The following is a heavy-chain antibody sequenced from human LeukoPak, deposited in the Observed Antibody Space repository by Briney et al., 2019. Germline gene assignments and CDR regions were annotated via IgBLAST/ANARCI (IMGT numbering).Heavy chain of an antibody. CDR1: GGSINNYY. CDR3: ARFSQYYDSPTHYLDY. V-gene: IGHV4-59*08. D-gene: IGHD3-16*01. J-gene: IGHJ4*02. CDR2: IYYTGST. Sequence: PSETLSLTCTVSGGSINNYYWSWVRQPPGAGLKWLAYIYYTGSTNYNPSLKTRLTISVDTSKNQFSLRLNSVTAADTAVYYCARFSQYYDSPTHYLDYWGQGILVTVSS.